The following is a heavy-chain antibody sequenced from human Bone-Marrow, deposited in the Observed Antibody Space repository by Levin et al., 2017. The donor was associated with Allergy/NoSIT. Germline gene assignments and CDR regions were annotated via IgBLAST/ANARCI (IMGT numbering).Heavy chain of an antibody. CDR3: ARHMDYGDFHFHNWYFDL. V-gene: IGHV4-39*01. J-gene: IGHJ2*01. CDR2: IYYSGST. CDR1: GGSISSSSYY. Sequence: RTSETLSLTCTVSGGSISSSSYYWGWIRQPPGKGLEWIGSIYYSGSTYYNPSLKSRVTISVDTSKNQFSLKLSSETAADTAVYYCARHMDYGDFHFHNWYFDLWGRGTLVTVSS. D-gene: IGHD4-17*01.